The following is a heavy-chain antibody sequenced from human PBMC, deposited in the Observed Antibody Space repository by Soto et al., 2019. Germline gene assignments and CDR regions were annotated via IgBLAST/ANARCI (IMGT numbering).Heavy chain of an antibody. D-gene: IGHD3-22*01. J-gene: IGHJ3*02. V-gene: IGHV1-69*12. CDR3: AGPYYYDSSEYVDAFDI. CDR2: IIPIFGTA. Sequence: QVQLVQSGAEVKKPGSSVKVSCKASGGTFSSYAISWVRQAPGQGLEWMGGIIPIFGTANYAQKFQGRVTITEAESTSPAYMERSRLRSEDTVVYYCAGPYYYDSSEYVDAFDIWGKGTMVTVSS. CDR1: GGTFSSYA.